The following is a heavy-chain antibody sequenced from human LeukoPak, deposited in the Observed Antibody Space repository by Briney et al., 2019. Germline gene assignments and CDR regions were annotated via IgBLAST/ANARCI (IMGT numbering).Heavy chain of an antibody. Sequence: ASVKVSCKASGYTFTSYDINWVRQATGQGLEWMGCMNPNSGNTGYAQKFQGRVTMTRNTSISTAYMELSSLRSEDTAVYYCARDYSNYGGWFDPWGQGTLVTVSS. J-gene: IGHJ5*02. CDR2: MNPNSGNT. CDR3: ARDYSNYGGWFDP. D-gene: IGHD4-11*01. V-gene: IGHV1-8*01. CDR1: GYTFTSYD.